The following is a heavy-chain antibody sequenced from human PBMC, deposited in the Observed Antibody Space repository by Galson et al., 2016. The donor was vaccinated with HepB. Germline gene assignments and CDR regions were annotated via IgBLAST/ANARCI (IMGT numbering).Heavy chain of an antibody. D-gene: IGHD3-9*01. J-gene: IGHJ6*04. Sequence: SLRLSCAASGFTFSSYAMSWVRQAPGKGLEWVSAISGSGGSTYYADSVKGRFTISRDNSKNTLYLQMNSLRAEDTAVYYCAKDQSYYDIPSYSYGMDVWGKGTTVTVSS. CDR1: GFTFSSYA. CDR2: ISGSGGST. CDR3: AKDQSYYDIPSYSYGMDV. V-gene: IGHV3-23*01.